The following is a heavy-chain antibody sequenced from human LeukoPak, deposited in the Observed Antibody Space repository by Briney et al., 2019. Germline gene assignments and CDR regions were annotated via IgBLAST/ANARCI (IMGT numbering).Heavy chain of an antibody. D-gene: IGHD5-12*01. CDR2: IGTNGGST. Sequence: GGSLRLSCAASGFTFSSYAMHWVRQAPGKGLEYVSAIGTNGGSTYYADSVKGRFTISRDNSKNTLYLQMSSLRAEDTAVHYCAKDRGYSHGFEYWGQGTLVTVSS. V-gene: IGHV3-64D*06. CDR3: AKDRGYSHGFEY. CDR1: GFTFSSYA. J-gene: IGHJ4*02.